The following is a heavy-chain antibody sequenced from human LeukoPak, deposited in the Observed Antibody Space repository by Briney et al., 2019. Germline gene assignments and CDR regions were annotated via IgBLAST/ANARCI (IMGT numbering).Heavy chain of an antibody. D-gene: IGHD2-2*01. Sequence: GGSLRLSCAASGFTSSNYWMSWVRQAPGKGLEWVAIIKQDGSEKHYVDSVKGRFTISRDNAKNSVYLEMNSLRAEDTAMCYCARGTWAPFDYWGQGTLVTVSS. J-gene: IGHJ4*02. CDR1: GFTSSNYW. CDR2: IKQDGSEK. CDR3: ARGTWAPFDY. V-gene: IGHV3-7*01.